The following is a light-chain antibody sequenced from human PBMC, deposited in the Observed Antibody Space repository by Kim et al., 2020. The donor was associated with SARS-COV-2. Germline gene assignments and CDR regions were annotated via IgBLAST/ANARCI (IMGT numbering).Light chain of an antibody. V-gene: IGKV2-30*01. Sequence: PPSISCRSSQSLVYSDGITSLNWFHQRPGQSPRRLIYKVSNRDSGVPDRFSGSGSGTDFTLLSSRVEAEDVVVYYCMQGTGLPVTFGPGTKVDIK. CDR2: KVS. CDR1: QSLVYSDGITS. J-gene: IGKJ3*01. CDR3: MQGTGLPVT.